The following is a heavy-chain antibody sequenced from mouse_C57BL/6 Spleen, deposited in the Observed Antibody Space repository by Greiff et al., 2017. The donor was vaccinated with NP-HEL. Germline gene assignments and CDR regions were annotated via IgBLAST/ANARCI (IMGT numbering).Heavy chain of an antibody. J-gene: IGHJ2*01. V-gene: IGHV5-17*01. CDR3: ARFYYDYGAFDY. Sequence: EVKLMEPGGGLVKPGGSLKLSCAASGFTFSDYGMHWVRQAPEKGLEWVAYISRGSSTIYYADTVKGRFTLSRDNAKNTRFLQMTSLRSEDTDRYYWARFYYDYGAFDYWGQGTTLTVSS. CDR1: GFTFSDYG. CDR2: ISRGSSTI. D-gene: IGHD2-4*01.